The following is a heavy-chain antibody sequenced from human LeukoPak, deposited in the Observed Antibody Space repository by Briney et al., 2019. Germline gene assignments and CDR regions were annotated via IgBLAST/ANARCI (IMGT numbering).Heavy chain of an antibody. CDR3: ARTVLYYYGMDV. Sequence: ASVKVTCKASGYTFTSYGISWVRQAPGQWLEWMGWISAYNGNTNYAQKLQGRVTMTTDTSTSTAYMELRSLRSDDTAVYYCARTVLYYYGMDVWGQGTTVTVSS. D-gene: IGHD4-17*01. J-gene: IGHJ6*02. CDR2: ISAYNGNT. V-gene: IGHV1-18*01. CDR1: GYTFTSYG.